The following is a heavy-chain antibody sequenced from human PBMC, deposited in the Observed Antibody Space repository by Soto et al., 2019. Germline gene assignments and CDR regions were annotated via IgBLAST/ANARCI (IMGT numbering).Heavy chain of an antibody. J-gene: IGHJ4*02. CDR3: ARDRDGYNGAFDY. CDR2: INPSGGST. V-gene: IGHV1-46*03. CDR1: GYTFSNYY. D-gene: IGHD5-12*01. Sequence: ASVKVSCKASGYTFSNYYMHWVRQAPGQLLEWMGIINPSGGSTSYGQKFQGRVTMTRDTSTSTVYMELSTLRSVDTAVYYCARDRDGYNGAFDYWGQGTLVTVSS.